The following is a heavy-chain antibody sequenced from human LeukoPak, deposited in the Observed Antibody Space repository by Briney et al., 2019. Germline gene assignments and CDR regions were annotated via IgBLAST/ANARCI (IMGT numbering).Heavy chain of an antibody. CDR3: ARVPGPYTTSRFDY. V-gene: IGHV1-2*02. CDR1: GYTFTDYY. CDR2: IDPNSGGT. J-gene: IGHJ4*02. Sequence: ASVRVSCKTSGYTFTDYYLHWVRQAPGQGLEWMGRIDPNSGGTNYAQKFQVRVTVTRDTSISTVYMELSGLRSDDTAVYYCARVPGPYTTSRFDYWGQGALVTVSS. D-gene: IGHD6-13*01.